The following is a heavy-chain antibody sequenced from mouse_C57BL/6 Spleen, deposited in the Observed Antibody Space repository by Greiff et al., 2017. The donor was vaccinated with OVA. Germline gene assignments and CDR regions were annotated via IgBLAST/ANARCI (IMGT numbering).Heavy chain of an antibody. J-gene: IGHJ2*01. CDR2: IHPNSGST. CDR1: GYTFTSYW. D-gene: IGHD2-5*01. CDR3: ARGATIVTTYFDD. Sequence: QVQLQQPGAELVKPGASVKLSCKASGYTFTSYWMHWVKQRPGQGLEWIGMIHPNSGSTNYNEKFKSKATLTVDKSSSTAYMQLSSLTSEDSAVYYCARGATIVTTYFDDWGQGTTLTVSS. V-gene: IGHV1-64*01.